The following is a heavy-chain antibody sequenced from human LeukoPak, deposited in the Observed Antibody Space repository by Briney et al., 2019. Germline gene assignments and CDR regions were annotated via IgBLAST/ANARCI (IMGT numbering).Heavy chain of an antibody. CDR3: TTDLRL. CDR1: GFGFTAAY. V-gene: IGHV3-15*01. D-gene: IGHD3-3*01. Sequence: KPGESLRLSCAASGFGFTAAYMTWVRQAPGKGLEWVARIKSKTDGGTTYYAAPVKGRFTISRDDSKNTLYLQMNSLKIEDTALYYCTTDLRLRGQGTLVTVSS. CDR2: IKSKTDGGTT. J-gene: IGHJ1*01.